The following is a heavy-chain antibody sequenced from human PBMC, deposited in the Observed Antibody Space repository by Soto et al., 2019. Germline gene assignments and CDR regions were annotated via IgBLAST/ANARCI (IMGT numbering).Heavy chain of an antibody. Sequence: TSETLSLTCPVSGGSISSYYWSWIRQPPGKGLEWIGYIYYSGSTNYNPSLKSRVTISVDTSKNQFSLKLSSVTAADTAVYYCASSNPRGYSYGFLDYWGQGTLVTSPQ. J-gene: IGHJ4*02. CDR1: GGSISSYY. D-gene: IGHD5-18*01. V-gene: IGHV4-59*01. CDR2: IYYSGST. CDR3: ASSNPRGYSYGFLDY.